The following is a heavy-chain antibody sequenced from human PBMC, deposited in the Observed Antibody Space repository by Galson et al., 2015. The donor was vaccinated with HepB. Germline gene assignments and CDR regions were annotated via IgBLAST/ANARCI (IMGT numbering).Heavy chain of an antibody. CDR2: INPNSGGT. CDR3: ARDYGGYLDAFDI. Sequence: SVKVSCKASGYTFTGYYMHWVRQAPGQGLEWMGRINPNSGGTNYAQKFQGRVTMTRDTSISTAYMELSRLRSDDTAVYYCARDYGGYLDAFDIWGQGTMVTVSS. J-gene: IGHJ3*02. V-gene: IGHV1-2*06. CDR1: GYTFTGYY. D-gene: IGHD4-17*01.